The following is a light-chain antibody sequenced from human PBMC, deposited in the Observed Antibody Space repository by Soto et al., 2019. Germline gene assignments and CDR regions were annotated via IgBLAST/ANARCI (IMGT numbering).Light chain of an antibody. Sequence: EIVLTQSPGTLSLSPGERATLSCRAGQSVSTNYLAWYQQKPGQAPRLLIYGASSRAPGIPDRFSGRGSGTDFTLTIRRLEPEDFAVYYCQQYGNSLLTFGGGTKVEIK. CDR2: GAS. V-gene: IGKV3-20*01. CDR3: QQYGNSLLT. CDR1: QSVSTNY. J-gene: IGKJ4*01.